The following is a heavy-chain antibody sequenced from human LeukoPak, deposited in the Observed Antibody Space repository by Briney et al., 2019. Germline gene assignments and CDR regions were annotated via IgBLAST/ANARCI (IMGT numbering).Heavy chain of an antibody. J-gene: IGHJ4*02. Sequence: GGSLRLSCAASGFTVSSNYMSWVRQAPGKGLEWVSLIYSGGSTYYADSVKGRFTISRDNSKNTLYLQVNSLRAEDTAVYYCVRDLRGSGVFDYWGQGTLVTVSS. V-gene: IGHV3-66*01. CDR1: GFTVSSNY. CDR2: IYSGGST. CDR3: VRDLRGSGVFDY. D-gene: IGHD3-10*01.